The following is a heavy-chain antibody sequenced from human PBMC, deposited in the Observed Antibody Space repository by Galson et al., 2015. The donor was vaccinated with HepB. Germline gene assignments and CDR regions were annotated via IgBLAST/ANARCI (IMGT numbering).Heavy chain of an antibody. CDR2: IKQDGSEK. V-gene: IGHV3-7*01. Sequence: SLRLSCAASGFTFSYYRMSWVRQAPGKGLEWVANIKQDGSEKYYVDSVKGRFTISRDNAKNSLFLQMNSLRAEDTAVYYCARRYSSSADFFDRWGQGTLVTVSS. D-gene: IGHD6-6*01. J-gene: IGHJ4*02. CDR1: GFTFSYYR. CDR3: ARRYSSSADFFDR.